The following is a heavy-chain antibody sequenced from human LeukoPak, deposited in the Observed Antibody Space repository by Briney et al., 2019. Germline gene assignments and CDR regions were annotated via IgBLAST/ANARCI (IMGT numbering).Heavy chain of an antibody. D-gene: IGHD3-22*01. Sequence: GGSLILSCAASGFTFSSYAMTWVRQAPGKGLEWVSSISGSGFTTYHADSMKGRFTISRDNSRNTLYLQMSSLRAEDTAVYYCAKYVGAMIVVPYFDNWGQGTLVTVSS. V-gene: IGHV3-23*01. CDR2: ISGSGFTT. J-gene: IGHJ4*02. CDR1: GFTFSSYA. CDR3: AKYVGAMIVVPYFDN.